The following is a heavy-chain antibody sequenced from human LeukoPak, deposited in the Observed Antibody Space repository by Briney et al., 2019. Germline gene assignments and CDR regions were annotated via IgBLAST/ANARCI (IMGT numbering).Heavy chain of an antibody. J-gene: IGHJ4*02. Sequence: SETLSLTCTVSGGSISSSSHFWGWIRQPPGKGLEWIGSIYYTGSTYHNSSLKSRLTISVYTSKNQFSLKLRSVTAADTAVFYCARLDNWNGYYFDYWGQGTLVTVSS. CDR2: IYYTGST. CDR3: ARLDNWNGYYFDY. CDR1: GGSISSSSHF. D-gene: IGHD1-20*01. V-gene: IGHV4-39*01.